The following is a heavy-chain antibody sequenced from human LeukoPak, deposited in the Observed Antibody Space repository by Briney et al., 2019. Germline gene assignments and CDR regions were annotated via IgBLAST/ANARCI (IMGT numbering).Heavy chain of an antibody. J-gene: IGHJ4*02. D-gene: IGHD2-2*01. V-gene: IGHV1-2*06. CDR2: INPNSGGT. CDR1: GYTFTGYY. Sequence: GASVKVSCTASGYTFTGYYMHWVRQAPGQGLEWMGRINPNSGGTNYAQKFQGRVTMTRDTSISTAYMELSRLRSDDTAVYYCASVCSSTSCPLDYWGQGTLVTVSS. CDR3: ASVCSSTSCPLDY.